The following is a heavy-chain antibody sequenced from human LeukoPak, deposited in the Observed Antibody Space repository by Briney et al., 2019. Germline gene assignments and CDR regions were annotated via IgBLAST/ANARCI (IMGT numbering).Heavy chain of an antibody. Sequence: SETLPLTCAVYGGSFSGYYWSWIRQPPGKGLEWIGEINHSGSTNCNPSLKTRVTISVDTSKNQFSLKLSSVTAADTAVYYCARDLGTVTRGYFDLWGRGTLVTVSS. D-gene: IGHD4-17*01. CDR2: INHSGST. V-gene: IGHV4-34*01. CDR3: ARDLGTVTRGYFDL. CDR1: GGSFSGYY. J-gene: IGHJ2*01.